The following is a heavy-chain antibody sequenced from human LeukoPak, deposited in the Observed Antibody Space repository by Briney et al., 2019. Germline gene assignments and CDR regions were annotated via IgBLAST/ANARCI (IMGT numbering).Heavy chain of an antibody. CDR2: IKSKTDGGTT. Sequence: GGSLRLSCAASGFTFSSAWMSWVRQAPGKGLEWVGRIKSKTDGGTTDYAAPVKGRFTISRDDSKNTLYLQMNSLKTEDTAVYYCTFLTTVGDKYYYYMDVWGKGTTVTVSS. J-gene: IGHJ6*03. CDR1: GFTFSSAW. CDR3: TFLTTVGDKYYYYMDV. D-gene: IGHD4-23*01. V-gene: IGHV3-15*01.